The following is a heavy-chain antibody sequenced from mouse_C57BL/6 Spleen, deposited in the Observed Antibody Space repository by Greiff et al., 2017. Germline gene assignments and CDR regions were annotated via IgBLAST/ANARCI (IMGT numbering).Heavy chain of an antibody. Sequence: EVQVVESRGGLVKPGGSLKLSCAASGFTFSDYGMHWVRQAPEKGLEWVAYISSGSSTIYYADTVKGRFTISRDNAKNTLFLQMTSLRSEDTAMYYCARGDWFAYWGQGTLVTVSA. CDR1: GFTFSDYG. CDR2: ISSGSSTI. J-gene: IGHJ3*01. V-gene: IGHV5-17*01. CDR3: ARGDWFAY.